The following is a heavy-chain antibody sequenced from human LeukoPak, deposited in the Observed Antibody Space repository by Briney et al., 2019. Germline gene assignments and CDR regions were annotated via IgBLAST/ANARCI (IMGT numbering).Heavy chain of an antibody. V-gene: IGHV3-7*03. Sequence: PGGSLRLSCAASGFTFSSYWMSWVRQAPGKGLEWVANIKQDGSEKYYVDPVKGRFTISRDNAKNSLYLQMNSLRAEDTAVYYCAKGANYDSSGYPYFDYWGQGTLVTVSS. CDR3: AKGANYDSSGYPYFDY. J-gene: IGHJ4*02. CDR1: GFTFSSYW. D-gene: IGHD3-22*01. CDR2: IKQDGSEK.